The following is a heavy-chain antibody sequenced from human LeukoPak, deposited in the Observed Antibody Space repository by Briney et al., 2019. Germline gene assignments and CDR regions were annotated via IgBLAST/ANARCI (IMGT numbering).Heavy chain of an antibody. CDR1: GGSISSYH. V-gene: IGHV4-59*08. CDR2: LYYSGNT. Sequence: SETLSLTCTVSGGSISSYHWSWIRQPPGKGLEWIGYLYYSGNTNYNPSLKSRVTISADTSKNQFSLKLSSVTAADTAVYYCARHSWTYYGSGSPIDYWGQGTLVTVSS. CDR3: ARHSWTYYGSGSPIDY. J-gene: IGHJ4*02. D-gene: IGHD3-10*01.